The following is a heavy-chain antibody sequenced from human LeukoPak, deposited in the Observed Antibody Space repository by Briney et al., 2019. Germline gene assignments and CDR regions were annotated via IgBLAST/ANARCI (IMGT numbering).Heavy chain of an antibody. CDR1: GFTFSSYW. J-gene: IGHJ3*02. CDR3: AREADCSGSSCYRGAFDI. V-gene: IGHV3-74*01. Sequence: GGSLRLSCAASGFTFSSYWMHWVRQGPGKGLVWVSRINSDGRTTSYADSVKGRFTISRDNSKNTLYLQMNSLRAEDTAVYYCAREADCSGSSCYRGAFDIWGQGTMVTVSS. CDR2: INSDGRTT. D-gene: IGHD2-15*01.